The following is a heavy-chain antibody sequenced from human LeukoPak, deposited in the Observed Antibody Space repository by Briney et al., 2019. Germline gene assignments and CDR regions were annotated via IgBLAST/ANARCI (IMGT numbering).Heavy chain of an antibody. CDR2: INPSGGST. CDR1: GYTFTSYY. J-gene: IGHJ5*02. Sequence: GASVKVSCKASGYTFTSYYMHWVRQAPGQGLEWMGIINPSGGSTSYAQKSQGRVTMTRDTSTSTVYMELSSLRSEHTAVYYCAREAYGSNDNNWFDPWGQGTLVTVSS. CDR3: AREAYGSNDNNWFDP. V-gene: IGHV1-46*01. D-gene: IGHD4-11*01.